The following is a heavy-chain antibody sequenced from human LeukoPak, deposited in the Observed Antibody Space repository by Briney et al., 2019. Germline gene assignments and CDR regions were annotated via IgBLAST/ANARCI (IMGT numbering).Heavy chain of an antibody. J-gene: IGHJ5*02. CDR1: VGSFSVYY. Sequence: SETLSLTSAVYVGSFSVYYWSWIRQPPGKGLEWIGEINHSGSTNYNPSLKSRVTISVDTSKNQSSLKLSSVTAADTAVYYCARPGYCSGGSCPRWFDPWGQGTLVTVSS. CDR3: ARPGYCSGGSCPRWFDP. CDR2: INHSGST. D-gene: IGHD2-15*01. V-gene: IGHV4-34*01.